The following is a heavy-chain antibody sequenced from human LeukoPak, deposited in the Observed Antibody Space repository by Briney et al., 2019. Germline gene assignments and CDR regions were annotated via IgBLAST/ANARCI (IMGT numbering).Heavy chain of an antibody. Sequence: SVKVSCKASGGTFSGYAISWVRQAPGQGLEWMGGIIPIFGTANYAQKFQGRVTITADESTSTAYMELSSLRSEDTAVYYCASRSPGYSSSWYDLMAYWGQGTLVTVSS. V-gene: IGHV1-69*01. CDR1: GGTFSGYA. J-gene: IGHJ4*02. CDR2: IIPIFGTA. D-gene: IGHD6-13*01. CDR3: ASRSPGYSSSWYDLMAY.